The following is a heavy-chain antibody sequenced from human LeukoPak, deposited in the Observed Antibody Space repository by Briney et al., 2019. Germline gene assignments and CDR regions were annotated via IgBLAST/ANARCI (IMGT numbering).Heavy chain of an antibody. V-gene: IGHV1-69*13. CDR3: ARSEYYYDSSGYYYRY. CDR1: GGTFSIYA. D-gene: IGHD3-22*01. CDR2: IIPIFGTA. J-gene: IGHJ4*02. Sequence: VASVNVSCKASGGTFSIYAISWVRQAPGQGLEWMGGIIPIFGTANYAQKFQGRVTITADESTSTAYMELSSLRSEDTAVYYCARSEYYYDSSGYYYRYWGQGTLVTVSS.